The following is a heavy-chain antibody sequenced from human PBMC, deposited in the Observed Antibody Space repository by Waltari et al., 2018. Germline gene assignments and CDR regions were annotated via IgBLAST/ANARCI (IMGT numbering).Heavy chain of an antibody. J-gene: IGHJ4*02. CDR2: ISSDGSNK. D-gene: IGHD3-3*01. V-gene: IGHV3-30*01. CDR1: GFTFSSYA. Sequence: QVQLVESGGGVVRPGRSLRLSCAASGFTFSSYAMHWVRQATGKGLVWVAVISSDGSNKYYADPVKGRFTISRDNAKNTLYLQMNSLRAEDTAVYYCASGRSYDFWSGYYPPFDYWGQGTLVTVSS. CDR3: ASGRSYDFWSGYYPPFDY.